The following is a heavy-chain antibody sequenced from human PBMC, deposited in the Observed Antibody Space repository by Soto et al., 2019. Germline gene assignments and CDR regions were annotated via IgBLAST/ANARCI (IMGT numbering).Heavy chain of an antibody. Sequence: GGSLKLSCAASGFTFSSYSMSWVRQAPGKGLEWVSAISGSGGSTYYADSVKGRFTISRDNAKNTLYLQMNSLRAEDTAVYYCARGGVNYYFKFDYWGQGTLVTVSS. V-gene: IGHV3-23*01. CDR2: ISGSGGST. CDR3: ARGGVNYYFKFDY. CDR1: GFTFSSYS. D-gene: IGHD2-8*02. J-gene: IGHJ4*02.